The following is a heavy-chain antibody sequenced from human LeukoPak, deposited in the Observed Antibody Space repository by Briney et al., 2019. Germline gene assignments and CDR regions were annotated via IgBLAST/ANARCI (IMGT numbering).Heavy chain of an antibody. D-gene: IGHD1-14*01. V-gene: IGHV3-23*01. CDR2: ISGRGGST. J-gene: IGHJ4*02. Sequence: GSLRLSCAASGFTFSSYAMSWVRQAPGKGLEWVSAISGRGGSTYYADSVKGRFTISRDNSKNTLYLQMNSLRAEDTAVYYCAKGRGVTTASWFDYWGQGTLVTVSS. CDR1: GFTFSSYA. CDR3: AKGRGVTTASWFDY.